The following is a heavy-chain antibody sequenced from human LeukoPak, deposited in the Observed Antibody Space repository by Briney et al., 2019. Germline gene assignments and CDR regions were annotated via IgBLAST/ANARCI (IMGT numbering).Heavy chain of an antibody. CDR3: AKTPWVGATFFDY. CDR2: ITGSGDTT. Sequence: GGSLRLSCAASGFIFRNYAMSWVRQAPGKGLEWVSAITGSGDTTYYADFVKGRFTISRDNSKNTLYLQMNSLRAEDTAVYYCAKTPWVGATFFDYWGQGTLVTVSS. D-gene: IGHD1-26*01. J-gene: IGHJ4*02. CDR1: GFIFRNYA. V-gene: IGHV3-23*01.